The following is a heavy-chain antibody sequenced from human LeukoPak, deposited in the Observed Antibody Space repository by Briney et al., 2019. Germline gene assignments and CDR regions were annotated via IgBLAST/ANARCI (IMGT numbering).Heavy chain of an antibody. CDR2: IRYDGSNK. D-gene: IGHD3-3*01. Sequence: RTGGSLRLSCAASGFTFGSYGMHWVRQAPGKGLEWVAFIRYDGSNKYYADSVKGRFTISRDNSKNTLYLQMNSLRAEDTAVYYCAKDFGDDFWSGYPQDYWGQGTLVTVSS. CDR3: AKDFGDDFWSGYPQDY. J-gene: IGHJ4*02. CDR1: GFTFGSYG. V-gene: IGHV3-30*02.